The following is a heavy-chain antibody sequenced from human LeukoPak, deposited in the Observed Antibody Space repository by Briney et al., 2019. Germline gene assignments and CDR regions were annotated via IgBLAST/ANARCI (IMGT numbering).Heavy chain of an antibody. CDR2: IIPIFGTA. CDR1: GGTFSSYA. V-gene: IGHV1-69*05. D-gene: IGHD2-2*02. CDR3: ASTYYCSSTSCYTKRANYYYYYMDV. Sequence: SVKVSCKASGGTFSSYAISWVRQAPGQGLEWMGGIIPIFGTANYAQKFQGRVTITTDESTSTAYMELSSLRSEDTAVYYCASTYYCSSTSCYTKRANYYYYYMDVWGKGTTVTVSS. J-gene: IGHJ6*03.